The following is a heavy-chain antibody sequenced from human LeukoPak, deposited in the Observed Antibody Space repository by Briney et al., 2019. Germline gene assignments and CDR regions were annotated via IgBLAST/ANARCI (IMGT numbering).Heavy chain of an antibody. CDR3: ARRAVPAATFDY. Sequence: SQTLSLTCAVSGGSISSGGYSWSWIRQPPGKGLEWIGYIYHSGSTYYNPSLKSRVTISVDRSKNQFSLKLSSVTAADTAVYYCARRAVPAATFDYWGQGTLVTVSS. CDR2: IYHSGST. V-gene: IGHV4-30-2*01. D-gene: IGHD2-2*01. J-gene: IGHJ4*02. CDR1: GGSISSGGYS.